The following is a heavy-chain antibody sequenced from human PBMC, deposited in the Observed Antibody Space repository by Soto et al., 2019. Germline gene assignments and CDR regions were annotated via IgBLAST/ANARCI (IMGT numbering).Heavy chain of an antibody. J-gene: IGHJ4*02. D-gene: IGHD2-21*01. Sequence: ASVKVSCKASGYTFTSYYMHWVRQAPGRGLEWMGIINPSGGSTSYAQKFQGRVTMTRDTSTSTVYMELTSLRSEDTAVYYCATYGDRRFHDFDYWGQGTLVTVSS. CDR1: GYTFTSYY. CDR3: ATYGDRRFHDFDY. V-gene: IGHV1-46*03. CDR2: INPSGGST.